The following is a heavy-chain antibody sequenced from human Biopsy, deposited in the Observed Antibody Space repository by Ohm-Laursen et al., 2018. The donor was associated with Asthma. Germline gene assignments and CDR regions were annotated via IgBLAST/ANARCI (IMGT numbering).Heavy chain of an antibody. V-gene: IGHV3-53*01. D-gene: IGHD3-22*01. CDR2: IYSGGTS. CDR3: VKDTYEDSYGYYTFEV. J-gene: IGHJ3*01. CDR1: GFAVSRDY. Sequence: SLRLSCAAPGFAVSRDYMFWVRQAPGKGLEWVSVIYSGGTSHTADSVRGRFTISRDYSKNTLYLQMSSLRAEDTAVYYCVKDTYEDSYGYYTFEVWGQGTMVTVSS.